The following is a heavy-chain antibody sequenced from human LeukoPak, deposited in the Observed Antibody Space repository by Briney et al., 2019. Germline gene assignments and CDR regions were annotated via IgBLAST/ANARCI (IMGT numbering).Heavy chain of an antibody. CDR3: ARRSRASDY. CDR2: IYYSGST. D-gene: IGHD2-2*01. V-gene: IGHV4-59*12. CDR1: GGSISSDY. J-gene: IGHJ4*02. Sequence: PSETLSLTCTVSGGSISSDYWSWIRQPPGKGLEWIGYIYYSGSTNYNPSLKSRVTISVDTSKNQFSLKLSSVTAADTAVYYCARRSRASDYWGQGTLVTVSS.